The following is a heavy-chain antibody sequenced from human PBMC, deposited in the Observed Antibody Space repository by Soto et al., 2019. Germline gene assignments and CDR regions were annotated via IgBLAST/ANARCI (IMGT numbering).Heavy chain of an antibody. V-gene: IGHV3-23*01. Sequence: GGSLRLSCAASGFTFHDYAMHWVRQVPGKGLEWVSVISGSDGSTYYADSVKGRFTISRDNSKNTLNLQMNSLRAEDTAVYYCARRSSSWYFDYWGQGTLVTVSS. CDR3: ARRSSSWYFDY. J-gene: IGHJ4*02. D-gene: IGHD6-13*01. CDR1: GFTFHDYA. CDR2: ISGSDGST.